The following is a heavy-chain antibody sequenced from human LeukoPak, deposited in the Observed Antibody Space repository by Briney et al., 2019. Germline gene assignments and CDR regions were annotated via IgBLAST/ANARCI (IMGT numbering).Heavy chain of an antibody. Sequence: SETLSLTCAVSGGSISSGGYSWSWIRQPPGKGLEWIGYIYHSGSTYYNPSLKSRVTMSVDRSKNQFSLKLSSVTAADTAVYYCARGVRGRYFDYWGQGTLVTVSS. J-gene: IGHJ4*02. CDR2: IYHSGST. CDR1: GGSISSGGYS. V-gene: IGHV4-30-2*01. D-gene: IGHD3-10*01. CDR3: ARGVRGRYFDY.